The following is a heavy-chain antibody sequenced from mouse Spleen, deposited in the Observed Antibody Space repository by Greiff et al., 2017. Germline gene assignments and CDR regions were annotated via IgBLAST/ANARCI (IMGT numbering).Heavy chain of an antibody. J-gene: IGHJ2*01. Sequence: ESGPGLVKPSQSLSLTCSVTGYSITSGYYWNWIRQFPGNKLEWMGYISYDGSNNYNPSLKNRISITRDTSKNQFFLKLNSVTTEDTATYYCASSYYGSSPPLDYWGQGTTLTVSS. CDR2: ISYDGSN. CDR3: ASSYYGSSPPLDY. V-gene: IGHV3-6*01. CDR1: GYSITSGYY. D-gene: IGHD1-1*01.